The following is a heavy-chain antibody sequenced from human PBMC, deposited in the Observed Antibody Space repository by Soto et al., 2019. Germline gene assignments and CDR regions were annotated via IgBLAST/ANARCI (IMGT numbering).Heavy chain of an antibody. CDR2: IKSKTDGGTT. V-gene: IGHV3-15*01. Sequence: EVQLVESGGGLVKPGGSLRLSCAACGFSFSNAWMSWIRQAPGKGLEWVGRIKSKTDGGTTDYAAPVKGRFTISRDDSKNTLYLQMNSLKTEDTAVYYCTTGRQYSNYGVGWGAAGVGYYYYGMDVWGQGTTVTVSS. CDR3: TTGRQYSNYGVGWGAAGVGYYYYGMDV. CDR1: GFSFSNAW. D-gene: IGHD4-4*01. J-gene: IGHJ6*02.